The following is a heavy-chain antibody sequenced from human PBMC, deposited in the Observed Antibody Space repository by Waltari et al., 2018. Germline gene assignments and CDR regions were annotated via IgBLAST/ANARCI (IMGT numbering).Heavy chain of an antibody. J-gene: IGHJ4*02. CDR2: IYYSAGT. Sequence: QVQLQESGPGLVKPSQTLSLTCSVSGGSVNNGEFFWSWIRQPPGKGLEWIGYIYYSAGTYYNPSLKSRLTMSVDTSKNQFSLNLRSVTAADTAVYYCARREGYNSLDYWGQGILVTVSS. V-gene: IGHV4-30-4*01. CDR3: ARREGYNSLDY. CDR1: GGSVNNGEFF. D-gene: IGHD1-1*01.